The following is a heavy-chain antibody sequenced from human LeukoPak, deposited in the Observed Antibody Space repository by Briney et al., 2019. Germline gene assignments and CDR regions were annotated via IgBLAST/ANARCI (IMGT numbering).Heavy chain of an antibody. V-gene: IGHV3-23*01. CDR3: SWTRNVWSGFDY. Sequence: GGSLRLSCAASGFTFSSYAMSWVRQAPGKGLEWVSAISGSGGSTYYADSVKGRFTISRDNSKNTLYLQMNSLRAEDTAVYYCSWTRNVWSGFDYWGQGTLVTVSS. CDR1: GFTFSSYA. CDR2: ISGSGGST. D-gene: IGHD3/OR15-3a*01. J-gene: IGHJ4*02.